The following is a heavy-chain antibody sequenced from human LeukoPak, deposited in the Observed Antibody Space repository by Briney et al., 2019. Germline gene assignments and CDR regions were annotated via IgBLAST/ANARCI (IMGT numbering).Heavy chain of an antibody. Sequence: SETLSLTCAVYGGSFSGYYWSWIRPPPGKGLEWIGEINHSGSTNYNPSLKSRVTISVDTSKNQFSLKLSSVTAADTAVYYCARGPSYCGGDCYPLYFDLWGRGTLVTVSS. V-gene: IGHV4-34*01. J-gene: IGHJ2*01. D-gene: IGHD2-21*02. CDR3: ARGPSYCGGDCYPLYFDL. CDR1: GGSFSGYY. CDR2: INHSGST.